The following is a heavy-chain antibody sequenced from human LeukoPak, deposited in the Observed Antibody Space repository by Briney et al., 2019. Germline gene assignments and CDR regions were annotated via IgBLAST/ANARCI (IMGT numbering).Heavy chain of an antibody. D-gene: IGHD3-10*01. CDR2: IYYSGST. CDR3: ARHKMVRGIGYYYYMDV. CDR1: GGSISSSSYY. V-gene: IGHV4-39*01. Sequence: SETLSLTCTVSGGSISSSSYYWGWIRQPPGKGLEWIGSIYYSGSTYYNPSLKSRVIISVDTSKNQFSLKLPSVTAADTAVFYCARHKMVRGIGYYYYMDVWGKGTTVTIPS. J-gene: IGHJ6*03.